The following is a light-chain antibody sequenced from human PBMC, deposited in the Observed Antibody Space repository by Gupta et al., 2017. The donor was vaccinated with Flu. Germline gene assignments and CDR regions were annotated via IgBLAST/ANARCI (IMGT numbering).Light chain of an antibody. CDR3: QQDGSSALYS. Sequence: EIVLTQSPRTLSLAPGERSTVSCRASQSVSSSYLDWYQQKPGQAPRLLIHGAPSSSTGITDRLSGSGYGIGSTLTISRREPEHFAVYSCQQDGSSALYSFGQGTKLEIK. V-gene: IGKV3-20*01. J-gene: IGKJ2*03. CDR2: GAP. CDR1: QSVSSSY.